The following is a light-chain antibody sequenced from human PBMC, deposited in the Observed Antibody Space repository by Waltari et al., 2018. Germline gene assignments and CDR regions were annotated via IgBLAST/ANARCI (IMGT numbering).Light chain of an antibody. J-gene: IGLJ2*01. Sequence: QSALTQPASVSGSPGQSITISCTGTSSDVGGYNYVSWYQQHPGKTPKVMIYDVSKQPSGVSSRFSGSKSGNAAYMSSSGLQTEDEADYYCSSYTSSSALVFGGGTKLTVL. V-gene: IGLV2-14*01. CDR2: DVS. CDR3: SSYTSSSALV. CDR1: SSDVGGYNY.